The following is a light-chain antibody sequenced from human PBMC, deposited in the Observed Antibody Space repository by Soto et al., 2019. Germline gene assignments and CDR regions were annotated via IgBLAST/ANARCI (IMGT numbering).Light chain of an antibody. Sequence: IVLTQSPGTLSFFPGDSATLLCRACQSVSSSYLAWYQQKPGQAPRLLIYGESSRATGIPDRFSGSGSGTDFTLTISRTEPEDFAVYYCKQYGSSSWTFGQGTKVDIK. CDR3: KQYGSSSWT. J-gene: IGKJ1*01. CDR1: QSVSSSY. V-gene: IGKV3-20*01. CDR2: GES.